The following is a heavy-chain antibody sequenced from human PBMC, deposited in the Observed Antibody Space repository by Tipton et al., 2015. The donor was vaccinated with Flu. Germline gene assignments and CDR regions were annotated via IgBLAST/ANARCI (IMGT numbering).Heavy chain of an antibody. CDR1: GGSIRSHY. Sequence: GLVKPSETLSLSCTVSGGSIRSHYWNWIRQPPGEGLEWIAYVSNSGSAEYSPSFKSRVTTSIDTSKNQFSLKLSSVAAGDTAMYYCARAWGTDAFDVWGQGTMVTVSS. V-gene: IGHV4-59*08. CDR2: VSNSGSA. D-gene: IGHD3-16*01. J-gene: IGHJ3*01. CDR3: ARAWGTDAFDV.